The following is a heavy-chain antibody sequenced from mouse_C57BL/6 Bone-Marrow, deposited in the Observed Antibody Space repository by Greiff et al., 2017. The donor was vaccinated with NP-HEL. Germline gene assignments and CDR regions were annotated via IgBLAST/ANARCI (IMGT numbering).Heavy chain of an antibody. D-gene: IGHD1-1*01. J-gene: IGHJ2*01. V-gene: IGHV1-76*01. CDR1: GYTFTDYY. CDR2: IYPGSGNT. CDR3: AWEGSSYCDY. Sequence: QVQLQQSGAELVRPGASVKLSCKASGYTFTDYYINWVKQRPGQGLEWIARIYPGSGNTYYNEKFKGKATLTAEKSSSTAYMQLSSLTSEDSAVYFCAWEGSSYCDYWGQGTTLTVSS.